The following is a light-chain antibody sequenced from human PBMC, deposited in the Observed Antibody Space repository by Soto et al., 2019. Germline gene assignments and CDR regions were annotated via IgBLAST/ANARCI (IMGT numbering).Light chain of an antibody. CDR2: EVS. CDR1: SSDVGGYNH. V-gene: IGLV2-14*03. Sequence: QSVLTQPASVSWSPGQSITISCTGTSSDVGGYNHVSWFQQHPGKATKLKIYEVSNRPSGVSNRFSGSKSGYTASLNISELQAEDEADYYCTSFTSSNTWVFGGGTKVTVL. J-gene: IGLJ3*02. CDR3: TSFTSSNTWV.